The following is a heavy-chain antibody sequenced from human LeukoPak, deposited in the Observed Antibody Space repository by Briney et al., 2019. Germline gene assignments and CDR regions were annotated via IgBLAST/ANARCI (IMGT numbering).Heavy chain of an antibody. CDR2: LYHSGST. CDR1: GGSISSGDYS. D-gene: IGHD4-17*01. J-gene: IGHJ4*02. Sequence: SETLSLTCAVSGGSISSGDYSWSWIRQPPGKGLEWIGYLYHSGSTYYNPSLKSRVTISVDRSKNQFSLKLSSVTAADTAVYYCARTTVTDYFDYWGQGTLLTVSS. CDR3: ARTTVTDYFDY. V-gene: IGHV4-30-2*01.